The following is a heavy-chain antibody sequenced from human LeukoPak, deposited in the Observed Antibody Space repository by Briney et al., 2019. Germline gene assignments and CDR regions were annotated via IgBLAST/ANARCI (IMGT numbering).Heavy chain of an antibody. CDR1: GFTFGANA. J-gene: IGHJ4*02. D-gene: IGHD6-19*01. V-gene: IGHV3-49*04. CDR3: TRGIAKTGMNC. Sequence: GGSLRLSCTASGFTFGANAMTWVRQAPGRGLEWVGFIRSKTYGEKKEYAASVKGRFKISRDDSISIAYLQMNSLKSEDTAVYYCTRGIAKTGMNCWGQGTLVTVSA. CDR2: IRSKTYGEKK.